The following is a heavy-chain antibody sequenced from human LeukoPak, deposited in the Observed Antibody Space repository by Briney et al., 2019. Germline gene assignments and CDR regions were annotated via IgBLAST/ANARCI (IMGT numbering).Heavy chain of an antibody. CDR2: IYYSGST. D-gene: IGHD5-12*01. V-gene: IGHV4-61*01. CDR3: ARSSGYDPFDY. J-gene: IGHJ4*02. CDR1: GGSVSSGSYY. Sequence: SETLSLTCTVSGGSVSSGSYYWSWIRQPPGKGLEWIGYIYYSGSTNYNPSLKSRVTISVDTSKNQFSLKLSSVTAADTAVYYCARSSGYDPFDYWGQGTLATVSS.